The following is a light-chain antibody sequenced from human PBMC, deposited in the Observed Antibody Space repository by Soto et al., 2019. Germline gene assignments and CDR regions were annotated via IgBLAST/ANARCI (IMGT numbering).Light chain of an antibody. CDR1: QSVSVN. J-gene: IGKJ3*01. CDR2: GAS. CDR3: HQYNNWPSS. V-gene: IGKV3-15*01. Sequence: EIVMTQSPATLSGSPGERATLSCRTSQSVSVNLAWYQQKPGQASRLLIYGASTTATGIPARFSGSGSGTEFSLTISSLQSEDFAVYYCHQYNNWPSSFGPGTKVQIK.